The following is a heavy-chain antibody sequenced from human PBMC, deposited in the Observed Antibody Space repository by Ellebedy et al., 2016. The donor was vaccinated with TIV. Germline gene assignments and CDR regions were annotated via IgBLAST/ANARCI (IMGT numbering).Heavy chain of an antibody. Sequence: GGSLRLXXAASGFTFSSYSMNWVRQAPGKGLEWVSYISSTTSTIYYADSVKGRFTISRDNAKNSLYLQMNSLRAEDTAVYYCARGYYDSSGYEHLDYWGQGTLVTVSS. CDR3: ARGYYDSSGYEHLDY. V-gene: IGHV3-48*04. CDR1: GFTFSSYS. D-gene: IGHD3-22*01. CDR2: ISSTTSTI. J-gene: IGHJ4*02.